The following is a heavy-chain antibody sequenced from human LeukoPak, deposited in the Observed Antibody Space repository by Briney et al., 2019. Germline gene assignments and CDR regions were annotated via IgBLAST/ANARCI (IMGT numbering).Heavy chain of an antibody. CDR1: GGSISSGGYS. Sequence: SETLSLTCAVSGGSISSGGYSWSWLRQPPGKGLEWIGNIYHSGSTYYNPSLKSRVTISVDRSKNQFSLKLSSVTAADTAVYYCARRSSTVTTRNYFDYWGQGTLVTVSS. CDR2: IYHSGST. J-gene: IGHJ4*02. CDR3: ARRSSTVTTRNYFDY. D-gene: IGHD4-17*01. V-gene: IGHV4-30-2*01.